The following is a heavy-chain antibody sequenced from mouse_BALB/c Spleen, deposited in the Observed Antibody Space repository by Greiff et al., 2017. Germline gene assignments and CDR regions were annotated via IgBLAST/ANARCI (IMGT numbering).Heavy chain of an antibody. V-gene: IGHV10-1*02. Sequence: DVKLVESGGGLVQPKGSLKLSCAASGFTFNTYAMNWVRQAPGKGLEWVARIRSKSNNYATYYADSVKDRFTISRDDSQSMLYLQMNNLKTEDTAMYYCVRYYGSSYGFAYWGQGTLVTVSA. J-gene: IGHJ3*01. D-gene: IGHD1-1*01. CDR2: IRSKSNNYAT. CDR1: GFTFNTYA. CDR3: VRYYGSSYGFAY.